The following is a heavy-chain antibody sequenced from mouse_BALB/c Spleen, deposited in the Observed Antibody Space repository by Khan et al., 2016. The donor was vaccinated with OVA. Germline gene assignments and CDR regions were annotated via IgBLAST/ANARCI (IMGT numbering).Heavy chain of an antibody. D-gene: IGHD1-2*01. CDR2: ISPGRGDI. Sequence: VQLQESGAELARPGASVKLSCKASGYTFTDYYINWMKQRTGQGLEGIGEISPGRGDIYYNETFKGKATLTADKSSSTAYMQFSSLTSESSAVYFCARRNYFGYTVAYWGQGTLVTVAA. CDR1: GYTFTDYY. CDR3: ARRNYFGYTVAY. J-gene: IGHJ3*01. V-gene: IGHV1-77*01.